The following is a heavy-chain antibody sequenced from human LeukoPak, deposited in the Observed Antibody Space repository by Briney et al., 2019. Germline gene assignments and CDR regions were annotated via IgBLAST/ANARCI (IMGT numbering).Heavy chain of an antibody. V-gene: IGHV6-1*01. Sequence: SQTLSLTCAISGGSVSSNSAAWNWIRQSPSRGLEWLGRTYYRSKWYNDYAVSVKSRITINPDTSKNQFSLQLNSVTPEDTAVYYCAGEDFGFWSGYPFGYMDVWGKGTTVTVSS. CDR1: GGSVSSNSAA. CDR2: TYYRSKWYN. D-gene: IGHD3-3*01. J-gene: IGHJ6*03. CDR3: AGEDFGFWSGYPFGYMDV.